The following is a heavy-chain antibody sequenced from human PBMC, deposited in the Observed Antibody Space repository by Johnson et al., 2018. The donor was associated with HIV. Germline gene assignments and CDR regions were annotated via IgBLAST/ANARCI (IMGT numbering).Heavy chain of an antibody. V-gene: IGHV3-15*01. CDR3: AKDMGGVAVVGVFDI. J-gene: IGHJ3*02. CDR1: GFTFSNAW. D-gene: IGHD6-19*01. CDR2: IKSKTDGGTT. Sequence: EVQLVESGGGLVKPGGSLRLSCADSGFTFSNAWMSWVRQAPGKGLEWVGRIKSKTDGGTTDYAAPVKGRFTISRDDSKNTLYLQMNSLKTEDTALYYCAKDMGGVAVVGVFDIWGQGTLVTVSS.